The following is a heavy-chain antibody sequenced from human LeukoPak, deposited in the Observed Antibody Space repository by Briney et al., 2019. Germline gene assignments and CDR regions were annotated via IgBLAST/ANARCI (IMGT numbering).Heavy chain of an antibody. CDR2: VTDTGNT. Sequence: SETLSLTCTVSGDSISHSRSYWTWIRQSPGKGLEWIGSVTDTGNTYYNTSLKSRVTISVDTSKNQFSLKLSSVTAADTAVYYCAGASHLMVRGVIREVFDYWGQGTLVTVSS. CDR3: AGASHLMVRGVIREVFDY. CDR1: GDSISHSRSY. J-gene: IGHJ4*02. D-gene: IGHD3-10*01. V-gene: IGHV4-39*07.